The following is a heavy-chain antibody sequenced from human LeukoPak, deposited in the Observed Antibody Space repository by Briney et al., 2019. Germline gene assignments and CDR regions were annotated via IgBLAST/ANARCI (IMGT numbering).Heavy chain of an antibody. CDR1: GLTFSSYA. Sequence: GGSLRLSCAASGLTFSSYAMTWIRQAPGKGLEWVSSVGGSAEYTYYADSVKGRFTISRDNSRNTLSLQMNSLSAEDTAGDNLAKRVGSGALGIDGWGQRDTGTVSS. CDR2: VGGSAEYT. J-gene: IGHJ6*02. V-gene: IGHV3-23*01. D-gene: IGHD3-10*01. CDR3: AKRVGSGALGIDG.